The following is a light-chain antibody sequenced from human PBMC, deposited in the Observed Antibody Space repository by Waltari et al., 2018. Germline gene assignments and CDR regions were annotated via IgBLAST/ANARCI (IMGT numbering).Light chain of an antibody. CDR3: QQYYSHPPT. CDR1: QGISSY. J-gene: IGKJ1*01. Sequence: AIRITQSPSSLSASTGDRVTITCRASQGISSYLAWYQQKPGKTPKFLIYAASTLQMGVPSRFSGSGSGTDFTLTISCLQSEDFASYYCQQYYSHPPTFGQGTKVENK. CDR2: AAS. V-gene: IGKV1-8*01.